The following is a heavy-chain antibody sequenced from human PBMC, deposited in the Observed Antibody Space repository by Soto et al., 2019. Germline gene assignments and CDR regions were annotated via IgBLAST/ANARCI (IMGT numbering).Heavy chain of an antibody. Sequence: QVQLVQSGAEVKKPGSSVKVSCTASGGTFSNYVVNWVRQAPGQGLEWMGRIIPISGAANYAQKFKGRVTITADKSTSTSYMELSSLRSEYTAVYYCARDMTRTVVPYFDFWGQGTLVTVSS. J-gene: IGHJ4*02. V-gene: IGHV1-69*06. D-gene: IGHD1-7*01. CDR3: ARDMTRTVVPYFDF. CDR2: IIPISGAA. CDR1: GGTFSNYV.